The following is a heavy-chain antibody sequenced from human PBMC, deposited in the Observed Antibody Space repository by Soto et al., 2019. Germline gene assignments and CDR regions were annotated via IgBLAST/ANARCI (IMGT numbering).Heavy chain of an antibody. J-gene: IGHJ5*02. V-gene: IGHV1-24*01. CDR1: GYTLTELS. CDR3: ATGPLSCSSTSCNWFDP. CDR2: FDPEDGET. D-gene: IGHD2-2*01. Sequence: ASVKVSCKVSGYTLTELSMHWVRQAPGKGLEWMGGFDPEDGETIYAQKFQGRVTMTEDTSTDTAYVVLSSLRSEDTAVYYCATGPLSCSSTSCNWFDPWGQGTLVTVSS.